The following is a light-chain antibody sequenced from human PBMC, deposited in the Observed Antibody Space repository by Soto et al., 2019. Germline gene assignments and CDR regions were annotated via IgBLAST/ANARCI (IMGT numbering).Light chain of an antibody. CDR3: SSYTSSSTLLV. CDR2: EVS. J-gene: IGLJ1*01. V-gene: IGLV2-14*01. Sequence: QSVLTQPASVSGSPGQSITISCTGTSSDVGGYNYVSWYQQHPGKAPNLMIYEVSNRPSGVSNRFSGSKSGNTASLTISGLQAEDEADYYCSSYTSSSTLLVFGTGTKLTVL. CDR1: SSDVGGYNY.